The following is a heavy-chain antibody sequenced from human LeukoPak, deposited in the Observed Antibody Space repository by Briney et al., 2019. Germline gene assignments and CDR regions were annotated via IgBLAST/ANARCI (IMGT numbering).Heavy chain of an antibody. D-gene: IGHD3-10*01. CDR3: AKDGSITMVRGVRFYWYFDL. V-gene: IGHV3-30*18. J-gene: IGHJ2*01. CDR2: ISYDGSNK. CDR1: GFTFSNYG. Sequence: GGSLRLSCAASGFTFSNYGMHWVRQAPGKGLEWVAVISYDGSNKYYADSVKGRFTISRDNSKNTLYLQMNSLRAEDTAVYYCAKDGSITMVRGVRFYWYFDLWGRGTLVTVSS.